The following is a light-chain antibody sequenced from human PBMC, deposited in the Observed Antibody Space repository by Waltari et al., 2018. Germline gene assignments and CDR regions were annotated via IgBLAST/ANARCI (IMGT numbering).Light chain of an antibody. CDR1: ESVGSNQ. CDR2: VAS. CDR3: QQYAGSPRT. J-gene: IGKJ1*01. Sequence: DIVLTQSPGTLSLSPGERVTLFCKARESVGSNQLAWYQQKPGQAPRLLVYVASTRATGIPDRFSGGGSGTDFTLIISRLEPEDSALYYCQQYAGSPRTFGQGTKVEIK. V-gene: IGKV3-20*01.